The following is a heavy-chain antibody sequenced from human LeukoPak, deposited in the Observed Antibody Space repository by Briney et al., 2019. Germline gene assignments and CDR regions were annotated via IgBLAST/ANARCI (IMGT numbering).Heavy chain of an antibody. J-gene: IGHJ4*02. CDR3: ARVRWLENYYFDY. V-gene: IGHV3-66*01. D-gene: IGHD6-19*01. Sequence: PGGSLRLSCAASGFTVSSNYMSWVRQAPGKGLEWVSVIYSGGSTYYADSVKGRFTISRDNSKNTLYLQMNSLRAEDTAVYYCARVRWLENYYFDYWGQRTLVTVSS. CDR2: IYSGGST. CDR1: GFTVSSNY.